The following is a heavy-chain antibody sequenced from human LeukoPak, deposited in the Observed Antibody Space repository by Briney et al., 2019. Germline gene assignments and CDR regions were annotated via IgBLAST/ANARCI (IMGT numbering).Heavy chain of an antibody. D-gene: IGHD6-19*01. CDR1: GYSLTAYH. V-gene: IGHV1-2*06. CDR3: ARGYSSGWYFDY. Sequence: ASVKVSCKASGYSLTAYHLHWVRQAPGQGLEWMGRTNPNIGDTYYAQKFQGRVTMTRDTSTSTVYMELSSLRSEDTAVYYCARGYSSGWYFDYWGQGTLVAVSS. J-gene: IGHJ4*02. CDR2: TNPNIGDT.